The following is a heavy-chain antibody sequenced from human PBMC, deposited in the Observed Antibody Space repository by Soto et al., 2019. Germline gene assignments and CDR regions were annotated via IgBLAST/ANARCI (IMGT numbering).Heavy chain of an antibody. CDR3: AAGGGRPRYY. CDR1: GGSISSGGYS. CDR2: IYHSGST. V-gene: IGHV4-30-2*01. Sequence: QLQLQESGSGLVKPSQTLSLTCAVSGGSISSGGYSWCWILQPPGKGLEWIGYIYHSGSTYYNPSRKSRVTISVDWSKNQFALKLSSVTAADTSVYDCAAGGGRPRYYWGQGTLVTVSS. J-gene: IGHJ4*02. D-gene: IGHD1-26*01.